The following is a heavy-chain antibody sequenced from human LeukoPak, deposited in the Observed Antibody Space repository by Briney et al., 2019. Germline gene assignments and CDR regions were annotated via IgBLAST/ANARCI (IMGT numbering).Heavy chain of an antibody. CDR3: ARSGGTGGV. CDR2: ITGSGGST. D-gene: IGHD3-3*01. CDR1: GFTFSRHT. V-gene: IGHV3-48*04. J-gene: IGHJ4*02. Sequence: SGGSLRLSCAASGFTFSRHTINWVRQAPGKGLEWVSFITGSGGSTYYADSVKGRFTISRDNAKNSLYLQMNSLRAEDTAVYYCARSGGTGGVWGQGTLVTVSS.